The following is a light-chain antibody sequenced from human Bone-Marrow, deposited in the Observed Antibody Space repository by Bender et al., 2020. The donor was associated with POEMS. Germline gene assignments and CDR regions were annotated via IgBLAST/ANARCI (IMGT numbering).Light chain of an antibody. CDR2: EDN. CDR3: QSYDNSLGGWV. CDR1: SSDVGRYNR. Sequence: QSALTQPPSVSGSPGQSVTISCTGTSSDVGRYNRVCWYQQSPGTAPKLIIYEDNNRPSGVPDRFSGSKSGTSASLAITGLQAEDEGDYYCQSYDNSLGGWVFGGGTKLTVL. V-gene: IGLV2-18*02. J-gene: IGLJ3*02.